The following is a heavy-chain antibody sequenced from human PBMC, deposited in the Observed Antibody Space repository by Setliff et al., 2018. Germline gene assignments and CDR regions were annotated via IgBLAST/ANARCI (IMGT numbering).Heavy chain of an antibody. CDR3: GRVDFTMIQGVVGH. V-gene: IGHV4-61*02. CDR1: GGSLNSGSYY. J-gene: IGHJ1*01. D-gene: IGHD3-10*01. Sequence: SETLSLTCAVSGGSLNSGSYYWSWIRQSTERGLEWLGRLHTSGSTTYNPALNSRVTISVDTSTNQFSLRLTSLTAADTAVYYCGRVDFTMIQGVVGHWGQGTLVTVSS. CDR2: LHTSGST.